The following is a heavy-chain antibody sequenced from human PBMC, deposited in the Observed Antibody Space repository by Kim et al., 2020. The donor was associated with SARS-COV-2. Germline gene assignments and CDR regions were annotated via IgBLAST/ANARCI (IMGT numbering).Heavy chain of an antibody. CDR1: GFTFSNAW. Sequence: GGSLRLSCAASGFTFSNAWMSWVRQAPGKGLEWVGRIKCKTGGGSTDYAAPVKGRITISRDESKNTLYLHMNSLKTEDTAGYYSTTATKGLYLFDYWGQGTLVTVSS. D-gene: IGHD3-16*02. CDR2: IKCKTGGGST. V-gene: IGHV3-15*01. J-gene: IGHJ4*02. CDR3: TTATKGLYLFDY.